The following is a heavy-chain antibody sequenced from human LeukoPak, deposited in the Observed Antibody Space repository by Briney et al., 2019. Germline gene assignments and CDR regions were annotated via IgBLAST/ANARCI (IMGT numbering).Heavy chain of an antibody. CDR2: IRYDGSNK. CDR1: GFTFSSYG. V-gene: IGHV3-30*02. J-gene: IGHJ4*02. CDR3: AKDLSGGSYYGPFDD. D-gene: IGHD1-26*01. Sequence: GGSLRLSCAASGFTFSSYGMHWVRQAPGKGLEWVAFIRYDGSNKYYADSVKGRFTISRDNSKNTLYLQMNSLRPEDTAFYYCAKDLSGGSYYGPFDDWGQGTLVTVSS.